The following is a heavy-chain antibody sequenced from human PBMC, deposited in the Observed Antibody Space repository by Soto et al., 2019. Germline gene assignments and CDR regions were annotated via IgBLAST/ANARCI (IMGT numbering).Heavy chain of an antibody. CDR1: GLTFDSHW. CDR3: VRESGVAADC. V-gene: IGHV3-74*01. D-gene: IGHD6-19*01. Sequence: ESGGVLVQPGGSLRLSCVASGLTFDSHWMHWVRQAPGEGLVWVSRIKTDGYAAAYADSVKGRFTISRDNTKNTVYLQMNSLRAEDTAVYFCVRESGVAADCWGQGTLVTVSS. J-gene: IGHJ4*02. CDR2: IKTDGYAA.